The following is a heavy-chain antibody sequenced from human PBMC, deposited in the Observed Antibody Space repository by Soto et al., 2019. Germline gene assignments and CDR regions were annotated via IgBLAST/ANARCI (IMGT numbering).Heavy chain of an antibody. CDR3: AREDGYRGGDAFDI. CDR1: GFTFSAYG. Sequence: GGSLRLSCAASGFTFSAYGIHWVRQAPAKGLEWVSVIYSGGSTYYADSVKGRFTISRDNSKNTLYLQMNSLRAEDTAVYYCAREDGYRGGDAFDIWGQGTMVTVSS. J-gene: IGHJ3*02. CDR2: IYSGGST. D-gene: IGHD5-12*01. V-gene: IGHV3-66*01.